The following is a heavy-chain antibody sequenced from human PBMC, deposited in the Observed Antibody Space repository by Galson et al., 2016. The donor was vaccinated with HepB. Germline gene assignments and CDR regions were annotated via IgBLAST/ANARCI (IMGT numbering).Heavy chain of an antibody. Sequence: SVKVSCKASGDAFSDYGFSWVRQAPGQGPVWMGGIIPILDTTNYAQKFQGRVTITADASTNTAYMELSSLTSEDTAVYCCAGISGYSYWYFDLWDRGTLVTVSS. V-gene: IGHV1-69*13. D-gene: IGHD3-22*01. J-gene: IGHJ2*01. CDR1: GDAFSDYG. CDR3: AGISGYSYWYFDL. CDR2: IIPILDTT.